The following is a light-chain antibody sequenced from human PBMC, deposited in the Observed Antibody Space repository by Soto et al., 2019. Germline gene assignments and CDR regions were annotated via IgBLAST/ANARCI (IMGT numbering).Light chain of an antibody. Sequence: QSVLTQPPSASGSPGQSVTISCTGTSSDVGGYNYVSWYQQHPGKAPKXLXFXXXXPNSGETDRFSGYKYGNTASLTVSGIQADAEADYYCCSGAGSNNYVFGTGTKVT. V-gene: IGLV2-8*01. CDR1: SSDVGGYNY. J-gene: IGLJ1*01. CDR2: XXX. CDR3: CSGAGSNNYV.